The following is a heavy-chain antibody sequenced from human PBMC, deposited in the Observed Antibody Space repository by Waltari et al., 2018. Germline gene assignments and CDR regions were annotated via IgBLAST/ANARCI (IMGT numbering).Heavy chain of an antibody. Sequence: QVQLVESGGGVVQPGRSLRLSCAASGFTSSSYAMHWVRQAPGKGLEWVAVISYEGSNKYYADSVKGRFTISRDNSKNTLDLQMNSLRAEDTAVYYCARDDSSYYFDYWGQGTLVTVSS. J-gene: IGHJ4*02. CDR3: ARDDSSYYFDY. V-gene: IGHV3-30*01. D-gene: IGHD3-22*01. CDR2: ISYEGSNK. CDR1: GFTSSSYA.